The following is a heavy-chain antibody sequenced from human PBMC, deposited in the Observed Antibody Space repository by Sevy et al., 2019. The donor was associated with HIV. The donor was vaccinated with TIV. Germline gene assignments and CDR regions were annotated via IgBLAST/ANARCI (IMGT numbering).Heavy chain of an antibody. CDR1: GFTFSSYG. J-gene: IGHJ6*02. D-gene: IGHD1-26*01. CDR2: ISYDGSNK. CDR3: AKDLSSGSYYYYYGMDV. V-gene: IGHV3-30*18. Sequence: GGSLRLSCAASGFTFSSYGMHWVRQAPGKGLEWVAVISYDGSNKYYADSVKRRFTISRDNSKNTLYLQMNSLRAEDTAVYYCAKDLSSGSYYYYYGMDVWGQGTTVTVSS.